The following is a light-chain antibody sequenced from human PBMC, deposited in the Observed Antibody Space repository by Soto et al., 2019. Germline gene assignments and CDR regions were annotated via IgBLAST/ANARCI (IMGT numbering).Light chain of an antibody. CDR1: QSVSDN. V-gene: IGKV3D-15*01. CDR3: QQYNNWPLP. CDR2: GAS. Sequence: IVLRQSAGTLSLSPGERATLSCRASQSVSDNLAWYQQKPGQAPRLLIYGASTRATGIPARFSGSGSGTEFTLTISSLQSEDFAVYYCQQYNNWPLPFGGGTKVDIK. J-gene: IGKJ4*01.